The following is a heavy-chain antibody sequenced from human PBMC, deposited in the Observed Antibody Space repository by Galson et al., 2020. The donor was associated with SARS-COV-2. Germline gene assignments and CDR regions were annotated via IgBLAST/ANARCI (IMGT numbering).Heavy chain of an antibody. Sequence: ASVKVSCTASGYTFPNYGINWVRQAPGQGLEWMGWISADNGDRKYAQKVQGRVTMTTDTSTSTAYMELRSLRSDDTAVYYCARGTRYWHQEEALDIWGQGTVVTVSS. CDR1: GYTFPNYG. V-gene: IGHV1-18*04. CDR2: ISADNGDR. D-gene: IGHD2-15*01. J-gene: IGHJ3*02. CDR3: ARGTRYWHQEEALDI.